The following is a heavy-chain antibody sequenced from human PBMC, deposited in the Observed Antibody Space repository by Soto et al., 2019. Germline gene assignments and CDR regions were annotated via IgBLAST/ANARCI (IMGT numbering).Heavy chain of an antibody. CDR3: ARGSYDILTGYYYYYGMDV. D-gene: IGHD3-9*01. Sequence: PGGSLRLSCAASGLTFRSYWMHWVRQAPGKGLVWVSAIGTAGDTYYPGSVKGRFTISRENAKNSLYHQMNSLRAGDTAVYYCARGSYDILTGYYYYYGMDVWGQGTTVTVSS. CDR1: GLTFRSYW. J-gene: IGHJ6*02. CDR2: IGTAGDT. V-gene: IGHV3-13*01.